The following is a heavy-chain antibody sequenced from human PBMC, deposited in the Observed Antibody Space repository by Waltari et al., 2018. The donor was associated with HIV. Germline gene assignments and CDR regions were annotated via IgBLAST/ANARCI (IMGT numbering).Heavy chain of an antibody. CDR3: ARLIRRGYYYDSSGFFDY. CDR1: GGSFSGYY. J-gene: IGHJ4*02. V-gene: IGHV4-34*01. CDR2: INHSGST. Sequence: QVQLQQWGAGLLKPSEPLSLTCAVYGGSFSGYYWSWFRQPPGKGLEWIGEINHSGSTNYNPSLKSRVTISVDTSKNQFSLKLSSVTAADTAVYYCARLIRRGYYYDSSGFFDYWGQGTLVTVSS. D-gene: IGHD3-22*01.